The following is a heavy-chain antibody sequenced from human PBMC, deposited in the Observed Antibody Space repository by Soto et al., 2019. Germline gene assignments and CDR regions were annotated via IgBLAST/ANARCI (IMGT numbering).Heavy chain of an antibody. V-gene: IGHV4-59*01. Sequence: SETLSLTCTVSGGSISSYYWSWIRQPPGKGLEWIGYIYYSGSTNYNPSLKSRVTISVDTSKNQFSLKLSSVTAADTAVYYCARAGGSYYSPYYYYGMDVWGQGTTVTVSS. CDR1: GGSISSYY. D-gene: IGHD1-26*01. J-gene: IGHJ6*02. CDR2: IYYSGST. CDR3: ARAGGSYYSPYYYYGMDV.